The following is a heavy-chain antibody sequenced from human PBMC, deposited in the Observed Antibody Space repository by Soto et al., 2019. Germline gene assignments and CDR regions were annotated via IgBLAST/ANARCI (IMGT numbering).Heavy chain of an antibody. CDR1: GYTFTRYT. CDR2: INAGNDNI. D-gene: IGHD2-15*01. J-gene: IGHJ4*02. V-gene: IGHV1-3*01. CDR3: AIFGGSVSG. Sequence: QVQLVQSGAEVKKPGASVKVSCKASGYTFTRYTMYWVRQAPGQRLECMGWINAGNDNIKYSQNFQGRVTITSDTSATTAYMELSGLTSEDTAIYYCAIFGGSVSGWGQGTLVTVSS.